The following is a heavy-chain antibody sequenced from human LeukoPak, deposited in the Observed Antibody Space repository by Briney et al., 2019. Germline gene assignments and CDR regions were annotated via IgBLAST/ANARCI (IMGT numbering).Heavy chain of an antibody. Sequence: GGSLRLSCTASGFTFSNYWMSWVRQAPGKGLEWVSVIYSGGSTYYADSVKGRFTISRDNSKNTLYLQMNSLRAEDTAVYYCARSSMVRGGYRDYWGQGTLVTVSS. D-gene: IGHD3-10*01. CDR2: IYSGGST. J-gene: IGHJ4*02. CDR3: ARSSMVRGGYRDY. V-gene: IGHV3-66*01. CDR1: GFTFSNYW.